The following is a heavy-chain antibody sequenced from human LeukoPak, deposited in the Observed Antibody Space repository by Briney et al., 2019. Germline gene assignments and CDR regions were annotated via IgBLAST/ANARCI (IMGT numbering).Heavy chain of an antibody. CDR2: ISSSGSTI. J-gene: IGHJ4*02. CDR3: ARVAVAGTPPFYFDY. CDR1: GFTFSSYE. V-gene: IGHV3-48*03. D-gene: IGHD6-19*01. Sequence: GGSLRLSCAASGFTFSSYEMNWVRQAPGKGLEWVSYISSSGSTIYYADSVKGRFTISRDNAKNSLYLQMNSLRAEDTAVYYCARVAVAGTPPFYFDYWGQGTLVTVSS.